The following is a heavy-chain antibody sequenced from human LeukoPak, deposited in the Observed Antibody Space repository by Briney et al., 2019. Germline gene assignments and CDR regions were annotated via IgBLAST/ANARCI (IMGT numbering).Heavy chain of an antibody. CDR1: GFTVDDYA. CDR3: ANGVEGSGGYYPPQFDP. CDR2: ISGDGGST. D-gene: IGHD6-19*01. V-gene: IGHV3-43*02. J-gene: IGHJ5*02. Sequence: GGALRLSCADSGFTVDDYAMHWVRQAPGKGLERVSVISGDGGSTYYADSVKGRFTISRDNSKNSLYLQMNSLRTEDTALYYCANGVEGSGGYYPPQFDPWGQGTLVTVSS.